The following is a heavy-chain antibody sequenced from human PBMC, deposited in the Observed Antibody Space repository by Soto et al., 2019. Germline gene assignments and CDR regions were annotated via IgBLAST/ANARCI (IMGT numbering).Heavy chain of an antibody. CDR3: AKAYFVWSSEQPYYFDY. J-gene: IGHJ4*02. Sequence: EVQLLDSGGGLVQPGGSLRLSCAASGFTFSNYAMTWVRQGPGKGLEWVSGISGSGGRSYYADSVKGRFTISRDNSKSTLYLQMNSVRAEDTAVYYCAKAYFVWSSEQPYYFDYWGQGTLFTVSS. D-gene: IGHD3-16*01. CDR1: GFTFSNYA. CDR2: ISGSGGRS. V-gene: IGHV3-23*01.